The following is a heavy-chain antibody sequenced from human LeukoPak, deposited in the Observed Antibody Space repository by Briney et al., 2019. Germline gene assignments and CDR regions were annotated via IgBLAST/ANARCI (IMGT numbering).Heavy chain of an antibody. CDR3: TRGVGTYDS. CDR1: GFTFSTAW. CDR2: IRSKTDGGTA. D-gene: IGHD3-10*01. Sequence: GGSLRLSCAASGFTFSTAWMSWVRQAPGKGLEWVGCIRSKTDGGTADYAAPVKGRFTISRDDSKNMLYLQMNSLKTEDTAVYYCTRGVGTYDSWAQGILVTVSS. J-gene: IGHJ4*02. V-gene: IGHV3-15*01.